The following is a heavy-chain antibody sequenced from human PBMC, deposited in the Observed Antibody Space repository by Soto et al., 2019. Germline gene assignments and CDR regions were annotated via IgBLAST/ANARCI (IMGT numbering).Heavy chain of an antibody. V-gene: IGHV4-61*01. Sequence: SETLSLTCTVSDGSVNSGSYYWSWIRQPPGKGLEWIGYIYSSGSTLYNPSLKSRVIISADTSMNQFSLKLSSVTAADTAVYYCARDSVAFFDSWGQGTLVTVAS. J-gene: IGHJ4*02. D-gene: IGHD2-15*01. CDR3: ARDSVAFFDS. CDR2: IYSSGST. CDR1: DGSVNSGSYY.